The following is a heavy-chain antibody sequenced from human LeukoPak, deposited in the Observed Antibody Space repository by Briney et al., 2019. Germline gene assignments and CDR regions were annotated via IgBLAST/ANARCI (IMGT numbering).Heavy chain of an antibody. CDR2: IHYTSSLI. CDR3: AKENTDYYGSGGGFDY. Sequence: GGSLRLSCAASGFTFSIYSMNWVRQAPGQGLEWISYIHYTSSLIYYADSVKGRFSISRDNAKNSLYLQMNSLRAEDTAVYYCAKENTDYYGSGGGFDYWGQGTLVTVSS. CDR1: GFTFSIYS. D-gene: IGHD3-10*01. J-gene: IGHJ4*02. V-gene: IGHV3-48*01.